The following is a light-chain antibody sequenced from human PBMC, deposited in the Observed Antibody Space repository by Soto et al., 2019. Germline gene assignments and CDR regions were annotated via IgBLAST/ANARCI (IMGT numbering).Light chain of an antibody. CDR1: SSDVGAFYH. J-gene: IGLJ1*01. CDR2: DVS. CDR3: SSFAAGTTPYV. Sequence: QSALTQPASVSGSPGQSITISCTGTSSDVGAFYHVSWYQQHPGKAPKLIISDVSYRPSGVSNRFSGSKSDNTPSLTISGLQAEDEADYYCSSFAAGTTPYVFAGGTKVTVL. V-gene: IGLV2-14*01.